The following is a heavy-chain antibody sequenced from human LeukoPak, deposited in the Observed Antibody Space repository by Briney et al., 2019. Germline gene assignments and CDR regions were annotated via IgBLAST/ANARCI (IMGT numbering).Heavy chain of an antibody. J-gene: IGHJ4*02. CDR1: GYTFTSYD. Sequence: ASVKVSCKASGYTFTSYDINWVRQATGQGLEWMGWMNPNSGNTGYAQKFQGRVTMTRNTSISTAYMELSSLRSEDTAVYYSAREFKGSGWYGYWGRGTLVTVSS. CDR2: MNPNSGNT. D-gene: IGHD6-19*01. V-gene: IGHV1-8*01. CDR3: AREFKGSGWYGY.